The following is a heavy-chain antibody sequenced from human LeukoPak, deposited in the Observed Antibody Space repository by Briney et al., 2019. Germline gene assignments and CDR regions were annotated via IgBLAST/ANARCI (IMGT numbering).Heavy chain of an antibody. Sequence: ASVKVSCKASGYTFTNYYFHWARQAPGQGLEWMGIISPSGGTTNYAQKFQGRLTMTRDTSTSTVYMELSSLRSEDTAVYYCARDLSGNKYGHFDYWGQGTLVTVSS. J-gene: IGHJ4*02. CDR3: ARDLSGNKYGHFDY. V-gene: IGHV1-46*01. CDR1: GYTFTNYY. D-gene: IGHD1-26*01. CDR2: ISPSGGTT.